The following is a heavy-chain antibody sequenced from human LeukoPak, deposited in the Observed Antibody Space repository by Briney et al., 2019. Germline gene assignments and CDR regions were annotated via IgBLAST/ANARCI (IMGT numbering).Heavy chain of an antibody. Sequence: GGSLRLSCAASGFTFSSYAMSWVRQAPGKGLEWVSAISGSGGSTYYADSVKGRFTISRDNAKNTLYLQMNGLRAEDTAVYYCARGWEMATIGYDYWGRGTLVTVSS. CDR1: GFTFSSYA. CDR3: ARGWEMATIGYDY. CDR2: ISGSGGST. D-gene: IGHD5-24*01. J-gene: IGHJ4*02. V-gene: IGHV3-23*01.